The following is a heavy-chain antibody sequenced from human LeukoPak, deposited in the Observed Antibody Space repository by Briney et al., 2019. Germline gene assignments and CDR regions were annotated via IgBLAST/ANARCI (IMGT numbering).Heavy chain of an antibody. D-gene: IGHD3-22*01. Sequence: WASVKVSCKASGYTFTGYYMHWVRQATGQGLEWMGWMNPNSGNTGYAQKFQGRVTITRNTSISTAYMELSSLRSEDTAVYYCARPYYYDSSGYYHVPAFDIWGQGTMVTVSS. V-gene: IGHV1-8*03. CDR1: GYTFTGYY. CDR2: MNPNSGNT. CDR3: ARPYYYDSSGYYHVPAFDI. J-gene: IGHJ3*02.